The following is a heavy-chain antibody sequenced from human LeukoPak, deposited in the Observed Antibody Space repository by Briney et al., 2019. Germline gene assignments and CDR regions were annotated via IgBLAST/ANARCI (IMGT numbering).Heavy chain of an antibody. J-gene: IGHJ4*02. CDR3: ARDRPSLYS. Sequence: GGSLRLSCAASGFTFSSYSMNWVRQAPGKGLEWVSSISGSSSHIYYADSVKGRFTISRDNAKNSLYLQVNSLRAKDTAVYYCARDRPSLYSWGQGTLVTVSS. V-gene: IGHV3-21*06. CDR1: GFTFSSYS. CDR2: ISGSSSHI.